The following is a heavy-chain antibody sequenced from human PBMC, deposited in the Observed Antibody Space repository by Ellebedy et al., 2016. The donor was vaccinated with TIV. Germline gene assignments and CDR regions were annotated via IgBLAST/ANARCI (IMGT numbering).Heavy chain of an antibody. CDR2: IKSKTDGGTT. Sequence: GESLKISCAASGFTFSNAWMSWVRQAPGKGLEWVGRIKSKTDGGTTDYAAPVKGRFTISRDDSKNTLYLQMNSLRAEDTAVYYCAKGQHIAVAGTGDYWGQGTLVTVSS. CDR1: GFTFSNAW. J-gene: IGHJ4*02. D-gene: IGHD6-19*01. V-gene: IGHV3-15*01. CDR3: AKGQHIAVAGTGDY.